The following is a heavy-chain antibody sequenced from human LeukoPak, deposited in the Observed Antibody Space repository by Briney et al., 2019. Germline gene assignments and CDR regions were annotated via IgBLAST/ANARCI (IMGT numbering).Heavy chain of an antibody. D-gene: IGHD6-19*01. CDR3: ARERRPRYSSGWYFGY. Sequence: SETLSLTCAVYGGSFSGYYWSWIRQPPGKGLEWIGEINHSGSTNYNPSLKSRVTISVDTSKNQFSLKLSSVTAADTAVYYCARERRPRYSSGWYFGYRGQGTLVTVSS. CDR1: GGSFSGYY. J-gene: IGHJ4*02. CDR2: INHSGST. V-gene: IGHV4-34*01.